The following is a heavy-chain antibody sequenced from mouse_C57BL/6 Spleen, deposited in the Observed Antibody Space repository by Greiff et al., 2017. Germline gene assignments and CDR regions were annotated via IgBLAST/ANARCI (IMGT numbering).Heavy chain of an antibody. J-gene: IGHJ1*03. V-gene: IGHV1-74*01. Sequence: QVQLQQPGAELVKPGASVKVSCKASGYTFTSYWMHWVKQRPGQGLEWIGRIHPSDSDTNYNQKFKGKATLTVDKSSSTAYMQLSGLTSEDSAVYYCAAYYGNYGGYFDVWGTGTTVTVSS. CDR2: IHPSDSDT. CDR1: GYTFTSYW. CDR3: AAYYGNYGGYFDV. D-gene: IGHD2-1*01.